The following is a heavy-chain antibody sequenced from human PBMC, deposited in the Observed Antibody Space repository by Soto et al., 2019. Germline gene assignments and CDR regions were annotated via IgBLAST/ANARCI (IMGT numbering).Heavy chain of an antibody. CDR3: ATDDPINRY. V-gene: IGHV3-15*01. Sequence: EVQLVESGGGLVKAGGSLRVSCAASGFTFSNAWMSWVRQAPGKGLEWVGRIKSKTNGGTTDYAAPVKGRFTISRDDSKNTLYLQMNILKTEDTAVYYCATDDPINRYWGQGTLVTVSS. CDR2: IKSKTNGGTT. J-gene: IGHJ4*02. CDR1: GFTFSNAW.